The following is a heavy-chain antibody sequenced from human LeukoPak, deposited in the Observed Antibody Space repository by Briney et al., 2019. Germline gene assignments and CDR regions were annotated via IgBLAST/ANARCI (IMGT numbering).Heavy chain of an antibody. Sequence: SETLSLTCTVSGGSISDYYWSWIRLPPGKGLEWIGYIFYTGTPNYNPSLKSRATISVDTSKNQLSLKLNSVTAADTAVYNCARGSGSGKYAYYYGMDVWGKGTTVTVSS. V-gene: IGHV4-59*01. D-gene: IGHD3-10*01. CDR1: GGSISDYY. CDR3: ARGSGSGKYAYYYGMDV. CDR2: IFYTGTP. J-gene: IGHJ6*04.